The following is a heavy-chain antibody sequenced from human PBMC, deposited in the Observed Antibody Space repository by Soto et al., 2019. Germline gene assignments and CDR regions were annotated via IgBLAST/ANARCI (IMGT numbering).Heavy chain of an antibody. J-gene: IGHJ4*02. CDR2: INPSDSYT. CDR1: GYSFTSYW. CDR3: ARLGYCTGTSCYTFDS. Sequence: PGESLKISCQGSGYSFTSYWIGWVRQRPGKGLEWMGRINPSDSYTTYSSYFQGHVAISTDKSFSTAYLQWSGLKASDTAMYYCARLGYCTGTSCYTFDSWGQGTLVTVSS. D-gene: IGHD2-2*02. V-gene: IGHV5-10-1*01.